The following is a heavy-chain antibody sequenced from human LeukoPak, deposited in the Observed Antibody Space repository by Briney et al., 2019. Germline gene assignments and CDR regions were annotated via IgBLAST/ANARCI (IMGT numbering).Heavy chain of an antibody. V-gene: IGHV3-53*01. Sequence: GGSLRLSCAASGFTVSSNYMSWVRQAPGKGLEWVSVIYSGGSTYYADSVKGRFTISRDNSKNTLYLQMNSLRAEDTAVYYCAREQDLRGYSYGDFDYWGQGTLVTVSS. CDR1: GFTVSSNY. J-gene: IGHJ4*02. CDR3: AREQDLRGYSYGDFDY. D-gene: IGHD5-18*01. CDR2: IYSGGST.